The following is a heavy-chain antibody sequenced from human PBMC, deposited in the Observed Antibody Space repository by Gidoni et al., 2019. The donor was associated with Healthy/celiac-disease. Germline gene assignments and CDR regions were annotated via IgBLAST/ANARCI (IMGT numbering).Heavy chain of an antibody. V-gene: IGHV3-30*18. CDR1: GFTFSSYG. CDR3: AKDVDGDYDRNWFDP. D-gene: IGHD4-17*01. J-gene: IGHJ5*02. CDR2: ISYDGSNK. Sequence: QVQLVESGGGVVQPGRSLRLSCAASGFTFSSYGMHWVRQAPGKGLEWVAVISYDGSNKYYADSVKGRFTISRDNSKNTLYLQMNSLRAEDTAVYYCAKDVDGDYDRNWFDPWGQGTLVTVSS.